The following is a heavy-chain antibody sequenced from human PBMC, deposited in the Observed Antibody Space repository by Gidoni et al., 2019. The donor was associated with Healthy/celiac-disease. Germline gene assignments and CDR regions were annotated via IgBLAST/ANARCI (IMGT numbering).Heavy chain of an antibody. D-gene: IGHD4-17*01. Sequence: QVTLKESGPVLVKPTETLPLTCTVSGFSLSNARMGVSWIRQPPGKALEWLAHIFSNDEKSYSTSLKSRLTISKDTSKSQVVLTMTNMDPVDTATYYCARIAEYGDYVWWFDPWGQGTLVTVSS. V-gene: IGHV2-26*01. CDR2: IFSNDEK. CDR1: GFSLSNARMG. CDR3: ARIAEYGDYVWWFDP. J-gene: IGHJ5*02.